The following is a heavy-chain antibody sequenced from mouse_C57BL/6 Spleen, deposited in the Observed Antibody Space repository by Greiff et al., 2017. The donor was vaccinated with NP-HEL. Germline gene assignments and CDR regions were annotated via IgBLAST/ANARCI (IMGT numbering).Heavy chain of an antibody. J-gene: IGHJ3*01. Sequence: EVQLVESGGGLVKPGGSLKLSCAASGFTFSSYAMSWVRQTPEKRLEWVATISDGGSYTYYPDNVKGRFTISRDNAKNNLYLQMSHLKSEDTAMYYCARDDGYYGAYWGQGTLVTVSA. CDR1: GFTFSSYA. CDR2: ISDGGSYT. D-gene: IGHD2-3*01. CDR3: ARDDGYYGAY. V-gene: IGHV5-4*01.